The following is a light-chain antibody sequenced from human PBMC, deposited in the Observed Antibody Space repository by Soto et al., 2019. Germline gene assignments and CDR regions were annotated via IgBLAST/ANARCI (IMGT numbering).Light chain of an antibody. Sequence: SYELTQPPSVSVSPGQTASITCSGDKLGDKYACWYQQKPGQSPVLVIYQDSKRPSGIPERFSGSNSGNTATLTISGTQAMDEADYYCQAWDNSLVFGGGTKRTV. CDR1: KLGDKY. J-gene: IGLJ2*01. CDR2: QDS. V-gene: IGLV3-1*01. CDR3: QAWDNSLV.